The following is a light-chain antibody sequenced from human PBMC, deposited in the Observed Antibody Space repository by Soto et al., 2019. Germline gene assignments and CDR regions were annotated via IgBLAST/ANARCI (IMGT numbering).Light chain of an antibody. CDR3: QQRSNWPFT. CDR2: DAS. J-gene: IGKJ3*01. Sequence: EFVLPPSPGTLSFSTGETPRLSCXPSQTVRNNYLAWYQQKPGQAPRLLIYDASNRATGIPARFSGSGSGTDFTLTISSLEPEDFAVYYCQQRSNWPFTFGPGTKVDIK. CDR1: QTVRNNY. V-gene: IGKV3-11*01.